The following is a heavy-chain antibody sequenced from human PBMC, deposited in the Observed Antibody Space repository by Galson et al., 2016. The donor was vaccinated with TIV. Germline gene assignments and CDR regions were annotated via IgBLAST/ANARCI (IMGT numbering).Heavy chain of an antibody. CDR1: GDSVSSHSA. CDR3: ARDRTLPGYYYNGMDV. CDR2: PYYRSKWYN. Sequence: CAISGDSVSSHSACNWLRQSPSRGLEWLGRPYYRSKWYNDYALSVKSRITINPDTSKNQFSLQLNSMTPEDTAVYYCARDRTLPGYYYNGMDVWGQGTTVTVSS. V-gene: IGHV6-1*01. J-gene: IGHJ6*02. D-gene: IGHD1/OR15-1a*01.